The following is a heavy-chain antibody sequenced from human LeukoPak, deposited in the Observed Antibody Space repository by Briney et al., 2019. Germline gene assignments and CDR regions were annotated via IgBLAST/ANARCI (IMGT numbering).Heavy chain of an antibody. CDR1: GFTFDDYA. V-gene: IGHV3-9*01. D-gene: IGHD2-21*01. J-gene: IGHJ4*02. CDR2: ISWNSGSI. Sequence: GGSLRLSCAASGFTFDDYAMHWVRQAPGKGLEWVSGISWNSGSIGYADSVKGRFTISRDNAKNSLYLQMNSLRAEDTATYYCAKDSPVMTSWGQGTLVTVSS. CDR3: AKDSPVMTS.